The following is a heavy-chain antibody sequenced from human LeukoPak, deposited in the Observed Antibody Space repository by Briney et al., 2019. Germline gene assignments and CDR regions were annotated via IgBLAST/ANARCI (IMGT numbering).Heavy chain of an antibody. CDR2: ISSSGSTI. D-gene: IGHD3-10*01. V-gene: IGHV3-23*01. Sequence: ETSETLSLTCTVSGGSISSYYWSWIRQAPGKGLEWVSYISSSGSTIYYADSVKGRFTISRDNSKNTLYLQMNSLRAEDTAIYYCAKVHRAYDYDSGSYYDSGFDYWGQGTLVTVSS. J-gene: IGHJ4*02. CDR3: AKVHRAYDYDSGSYYDSGFDY. CDR1: GGSISSYY.